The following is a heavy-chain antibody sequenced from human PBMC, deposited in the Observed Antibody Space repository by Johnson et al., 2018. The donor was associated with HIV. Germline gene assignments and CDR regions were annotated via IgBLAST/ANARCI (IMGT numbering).Heavy chain of an antibody. CDR1: GFTVSSNY. CDR3: AKDRVDTAMVVNAFDI. CDR2: IRYDGSNK. D-gene: IGHD5-18*01. J-gene: IGHJ3*02. V-gene: IGHV3-30*02. Sequence: QVQLVESGGGLVQPGGSLRLSCAASGFTVSSNYMSWVHQAPGKGLEWVAFIRYDGSNKYYADSVKGRFTISRDNSKNTLYLQMNSLRAEDTAVYYCAKDRVDTAMVVNAFDIWGPDTMVTVSS.